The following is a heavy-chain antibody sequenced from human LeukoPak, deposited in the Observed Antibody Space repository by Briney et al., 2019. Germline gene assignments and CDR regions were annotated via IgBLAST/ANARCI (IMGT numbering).Heavy chain of an antibody. CDR2: IYPADSDT. V-gene: IGHV5-51*01. D-gene: IGHD3-10*01. CDR3: ARQSRDGSKTRGYYFDH. J-gene: IGHJ4*02. CDR1: RYSFTSYW. Sequence: GESLKISCKGSRYSFTSYWIVWVRQMPGKGLESMGIIYPADSDTAYSPFFQGQVTISADKSIRTVSLQWSSLKASDTAMYYCARQSRDGSKTRGYYFDHWGQGTLVTVSS.